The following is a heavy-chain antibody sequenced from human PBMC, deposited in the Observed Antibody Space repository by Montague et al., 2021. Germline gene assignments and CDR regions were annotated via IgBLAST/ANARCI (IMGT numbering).Heavy chain of an antibody. J-gene: IGHJ4*02. CDR3: AREGVGDLLFSFDS. CDR2: TYYRSTWYT. V-gene: IGHV6-1*01. D-gene: IGHD3-10*01. Sequence: CAISGDSVSDNNAAWNWIRESPSRGLAWLGRTYYRSTWYTDYAVXVKGRIAINPDTSKNQFSLQLNSVTPEDTAVYYCAREGVGDLLFSFDSWGQGTLVTVSS. CDR1: GDSVSDNNAA.